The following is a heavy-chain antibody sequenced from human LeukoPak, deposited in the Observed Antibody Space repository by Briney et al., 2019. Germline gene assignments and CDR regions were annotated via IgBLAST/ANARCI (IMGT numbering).Heavy chain of an antibody. J-gene: IGHJ6*04. Sequence: GGSLRLSCAASGFTFNNYGMHWVRQAPGKGLEWVAFIRYNGNNQYYADSVKGRFTISRDNAKNSLYLQMNSLRAEDTAVYYCAELGITMIGGVWGKGTTVTISS. CDR3: AELGITMIGGV. CDR2: IRYNGNNQ. V-gene: IGHV3-30*02. CDR1: GFTFNNYG. D-gene: IGHD3-10*02.